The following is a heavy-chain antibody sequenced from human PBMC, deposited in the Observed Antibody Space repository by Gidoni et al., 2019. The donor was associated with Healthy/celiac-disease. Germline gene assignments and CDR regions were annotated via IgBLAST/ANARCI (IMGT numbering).Heavy chain of an antibody. Sequence: EVQLVESGGGLVKPGGSLRLSSAAPGFPFSNARLSWVSQAPGKGRELVGRIKSKTDGGTTDYAAPVKGRFTISRDDSKNTLYLQMNSLKTEDTAVYYCTTDFSPRSPVWYENYYYGMDVWGQGTTVTVSS. CDR3: TTDFSPRSPVWYENYYYGMDV. D-gene: IGHD6-13*01. CDR2: IKSKTDGGTT. CDR1: GFPFSNAR. J-gene: IGHJ6*02. V-gene: IGHV3-15*01.